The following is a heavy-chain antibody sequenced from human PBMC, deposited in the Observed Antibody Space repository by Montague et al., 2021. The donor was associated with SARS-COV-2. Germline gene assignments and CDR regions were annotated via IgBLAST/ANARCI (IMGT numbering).Heavy chain of an antibody. Sequence: SETLSLTCAVYGGSFSGYYWSWIRQPPGKGLEWIGEINHSGSTNYNPSLKSRVTISVDTSKNQFSLKLNSVTAADTAVYYCARGASELPSWGQGALGTVSS. CDR3: ARGASELPS. V-gene: IGHV4-34*01. CDR1: GGSFSGYY. D-gene: IGHD3-10*01. J-gene: IGHJ5*02. CDR2: INHSGST.